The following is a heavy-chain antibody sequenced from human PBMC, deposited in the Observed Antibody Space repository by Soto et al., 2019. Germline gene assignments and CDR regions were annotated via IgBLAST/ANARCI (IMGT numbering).Heavy chain of an antibody. D-gene: IGHD6-25*01. CDR2: ISYDGSNK. CDR3: ARENQRGVGDYDY. J-gene: IGHJ4*02. V-gene: IGHV3-30-3*01. CDR1: GFTFSSYA. Sequence: QVQLVESGGGVVQPGRSLRLSCAASGFTFSSYAMHWVRQAPGKGLEWVAVISYDGSNKYYADSVKGRFTISRDNSKNTLYLQMNSLRAEDTAVYYCARENQRGVGDYDYWGQGTLVTVSS.